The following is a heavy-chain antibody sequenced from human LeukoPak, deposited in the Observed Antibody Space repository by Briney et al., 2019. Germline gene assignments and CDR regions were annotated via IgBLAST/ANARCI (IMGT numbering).Heavy chain of an antibody. CDR2: IIPIFGTA. CDR3: ARGLRWLPPDY. V-gene: IGHV1-69*01. D-gene: IGHD5-24*01. Sequence: ASVNVSCKASGGTFSSYAISWVRQAPGQGLEWMGGIIPIFGTANYAQKFQGRVTITADESTSTAYMELSSLRSEDTAVYYCARGLRWLPPDYWGQGTLVTVSS. CDR1: GGTFSSYA. J-gene: IGHJ4*02.